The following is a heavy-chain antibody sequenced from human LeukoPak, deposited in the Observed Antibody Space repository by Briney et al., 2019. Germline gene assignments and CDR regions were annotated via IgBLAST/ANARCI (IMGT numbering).Heavy chain of an antibody. J-gene: IGHJ4*02. CDR1: GFTFSIYA. V-gene: IGHV3-23*01. Sequence: GGSLRLSCAASGFTFSIYAMSWVRQAPGKGLEWVSDISGSGGSTYYADSVRGRFTISRDNSKNTLYLQMNSLRAEDTAVYYCAKAPAYYDFWSGLDYWGQGTLVTVSS. CDR2: ISGSGGST. D-gene: IGHD3-3*01. CDR3: AKAPAYYDFWSGLDY.